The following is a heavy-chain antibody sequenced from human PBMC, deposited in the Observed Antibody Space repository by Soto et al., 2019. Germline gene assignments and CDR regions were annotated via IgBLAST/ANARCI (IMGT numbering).Heavy chain of an antibody. J-gene: IGHJ1*01. CDR2: IYYSGST. CDR3: AVYDSSGCRCFQH. Sequence: QVQLQESGPGLVKPSQTLSLTCTVSGGSISSGAYYWSWIRQHPGKGLEWIGYIYYSGSTYYNPSLNSRVTISVDTSKYQFSPKLSSVAAADSAVYYCAVYDSSGCRCFQHWGQGTLVTVSS. CDR1: GGSISSGAYY. D-gene: IGHD3-22*01. V-gene: IGHV4-31*03.